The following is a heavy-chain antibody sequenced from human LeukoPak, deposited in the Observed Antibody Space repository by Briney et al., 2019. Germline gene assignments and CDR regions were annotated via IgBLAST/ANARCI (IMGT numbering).Heavy chain of an antibody. D-gene: IGHD3-10*01. Sequence: GGSLRLSCTTSGFTFGDYTLTWVLQAPGKGLEWVSYISSSGTTIYYADSVKGRFTISRDNAKNSLYLQMNSLRAEDTAVYYCARESGFRGDAFDIWGQGTMVTVSS. CDR3: ARESGFRGDAFDI. CDR2: ISSSGTTI. V-gene: IGHV3-48*03. J-gene: IGHJ3*02. CDR1: GFTFGDYT.